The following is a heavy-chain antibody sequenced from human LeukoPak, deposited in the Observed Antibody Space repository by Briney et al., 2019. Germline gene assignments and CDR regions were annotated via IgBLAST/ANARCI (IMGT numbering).Heavy chain of an antibody. Sequence: GGSLRLSCAASGFTFSDYAIHWVRQAPGKGLEWVAVISYDGNKKYYADSAKGRFTISRDNSKNTLYLQMNSLRAEDTAVYYCAREGSSWYGGLDYWGQGTLVTVSS. CDR2: ISYDGNKK. CDR3: AREGSSWYGGLDY. V-gene: IGHV3-30-3*01. J-gene: IGHJ4*02. CDR1: GFTFSDYA. D-gene: IGHD6-13*01.